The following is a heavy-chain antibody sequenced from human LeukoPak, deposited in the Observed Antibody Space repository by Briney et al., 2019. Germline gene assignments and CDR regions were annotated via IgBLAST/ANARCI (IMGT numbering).Heavy chain of an antibody. CDR1: GGPISANEYY. CDR3: ARRGRLLEWLSFFDY. D-gene: IGHD3-3*01. V-gene: IGHV4-39*02. J-gene: IGHJ4*02. CDR2: MHYRGPT. Sequence: SGTLSLTCSVSGGPISANEYYWVWIRQPPGKGLEWIGSMHYRGPTYYNPSLRSRVTMSVDTSKNTFSLNLSSVSASDTAVYYCARRGRLLEWLSFFDYWGQGTLVTVSS.